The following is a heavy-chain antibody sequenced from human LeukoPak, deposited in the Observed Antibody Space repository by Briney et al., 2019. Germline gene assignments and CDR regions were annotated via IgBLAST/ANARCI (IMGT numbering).Heavy chain of an antibody. CDR1: GFTFSSYA. D-gene: IGHD1-14*01. CDR3: AKDQFNRRWFDP. V-gene: IGHV3-23*01. Sequence: QTGGSLRLSCAASGFTFSSYAMSWVRQAPGKGLEWVSAISGSGDSTYYADSVKGRFTISRDNSKNTLYLQMNSLRAEDTAVYYCAKDQFNRRWFDPWGQGTLVTVSS. CDR2: ISGSGDST. J-gene: IGHJ5*02.